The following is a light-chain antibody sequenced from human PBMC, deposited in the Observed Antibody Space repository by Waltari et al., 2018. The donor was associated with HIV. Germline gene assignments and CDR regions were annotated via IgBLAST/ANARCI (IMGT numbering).Light chain of an antibody. V-gene: IGLV2-14*02. CDR1: SSDVGSYNL. CDR2: DVI. CDR3: SSHAGSKVV. J-gene: IGLJ2*01. Sequence: QSALTQPASVSGSPGQSITISCTGTSSDVGSYNLVSWYQQHPGKAPKLMIYDVIKRPPGVPDRFSGSKSGNTASLTVSGLQPEDEADYYCSSHAGSKVVFGGGTRLTVL.